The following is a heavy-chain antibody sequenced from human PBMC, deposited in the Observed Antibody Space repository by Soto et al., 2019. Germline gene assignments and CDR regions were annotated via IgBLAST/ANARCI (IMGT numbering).Heavy chain of an antibody. D-gene: IGHD3-3*01. J-gene: IGHJ5*02. V-gene: IGHV4-31*03. CDR1: GGSISSGGYY. Sequence: QVQLQESGPGLVKPSQTLSLTCTVSGGSISSGGYYWSWIRQHPGKGREWIGYIYYSGSTYYNPSLKSRVTISVDTSKNQFSLKLSSVTAADTAVYYCARGGDITIFGPGWSDPWGQGTLVTVSS. CDR2: IYYSGST. CDR3: ARGGDITIFGPGWSDP.